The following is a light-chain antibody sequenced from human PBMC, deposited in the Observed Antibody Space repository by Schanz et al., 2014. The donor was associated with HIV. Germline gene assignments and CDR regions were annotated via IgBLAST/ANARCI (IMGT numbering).Light chain of an antibody. CDR3: QQYDTNSYT. V-gene: IGKV1-5*03. CDR1: QSISNW. Sequence: IQLTQSPSSLSASVGDRVTITCRASQSISNWLAWYQQKPGKAPNLLIYKSSTLESGVPSRFSGSGSGTEFTLTITNLQPDDFATYYCQQYDTNSYTFGQGTKLEI. CDR2: KSS. J-gene: IGKJ2*01.